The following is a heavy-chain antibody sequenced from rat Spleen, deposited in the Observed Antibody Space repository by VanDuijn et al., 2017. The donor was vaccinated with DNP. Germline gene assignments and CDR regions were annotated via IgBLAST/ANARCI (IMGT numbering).Heavy chain of an antibody. V-gene: IGHV2-16*01. CDR3: ARRNRGLDY. Sequence: QVQLKESGPGLVQPSQTLSLTCTVSGFSLTSHGVSWIRQSPGKGLEWIGAMWSGGIADYNSALKSRLNISRDTSKSQVFLQMNSLQTEDTAMYFCARRNRGLDYWGQGVMVTVSS. CDR2: MWSGGIA. CDR1: GFSLTSHG. J-gene: IGHJ2*01.